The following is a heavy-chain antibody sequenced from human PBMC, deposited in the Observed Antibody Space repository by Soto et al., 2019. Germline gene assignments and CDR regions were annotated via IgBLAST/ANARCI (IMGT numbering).Heavy chain of an antibody. CDR2: IYYSGST. V-gene: IGHV4-59*01. CDR3: ARDVEMATDWFDP. CDR1: GGSISSYY. J-gene: IGHJ5*02. Sequence: ASETLSLTCTVSGGSISSYYWSWIRQPPGKGLEWIGYIYYSGSTNYNPSLKSRVTISVDTSKNQFSLKLNSVTAADTAVYYCARDVEMATDWFDPWARGTLVTVSS. D-gene: IGHD5-12*01.